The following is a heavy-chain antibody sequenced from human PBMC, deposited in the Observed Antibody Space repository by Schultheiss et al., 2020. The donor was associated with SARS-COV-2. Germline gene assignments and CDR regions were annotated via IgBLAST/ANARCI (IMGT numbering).Heavy chain of an antibody. CDR2: ISGSGGST. V-gene: IGHV3-23*01. D-gene: IGHD3-16*01. Sequence: SCAASGFTFSSYAMSWVRQAPGKGLEWVSAISGSGGSTYYADSVKGRFTIFRDNSKNTLYLQMNSLRAEDTAVYYCAKRGIGVYYYYGMDVWGQGTTVTVSS. J-gene: IGHJ6*02. CDR1: GFTFSSYA. CDR3: AKRGIGVYYYYGMDV.